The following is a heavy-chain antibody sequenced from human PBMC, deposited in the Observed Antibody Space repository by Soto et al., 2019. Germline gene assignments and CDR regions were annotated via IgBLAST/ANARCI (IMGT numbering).Heavy chain of an antibody. J-gene: IGHJ6*02. CDR1: GFIFDDYA. CDR2: ISGNSGSL. D-gene: IGHD3-16*01. V-gene: IGHV3-9*01. CDR3: AKDRYMSSAYYYYGRDA. Sequence: EVQLVESGGGLVQPGRSLRLSCAASGFIFDDYAMHWVRQAPGKGLEWVSVISGNSGSLGYADSVKGRFTISRDNAKNSLYLQMNSLRAEDTALYYCAKDRYMSSAYYYYGRDACGQGTTVTVSS.